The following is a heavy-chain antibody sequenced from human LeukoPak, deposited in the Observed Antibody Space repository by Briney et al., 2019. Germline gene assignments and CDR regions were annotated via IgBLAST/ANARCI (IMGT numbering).Heavy chain of an antibody. CDR2: INWNGGST. CDR3: ARAGVDSSGYFDPSLCDY. J-gene: IGHJ4*02. CDR1: GFTFSSYG. Sequence: GGTLRLSCAASGFTFSSYGMSWVRQAPGKGLEWVSGINWNGGSTGYADSVKGRFTISRDNAKNSLYLQMNSLRAEDTALYYCARAGVDSSGYFDPSLCDYWGQGTLVTVSS. V-gene: IGHV3-20*04. D-gene: IGHD3-22*01.